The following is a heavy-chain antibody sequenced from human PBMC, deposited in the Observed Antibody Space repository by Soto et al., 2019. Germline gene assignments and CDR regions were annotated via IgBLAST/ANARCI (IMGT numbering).Heavy chain of an antibody. CDR1: GYTFTSYA. Sequence: ASVKVSCKATGYTFTSYAMHWVRQAPGQRLEWMGWINAGNGNTKYSQKFQGRVTITRDTSASTAYMELSSLRSEDTAVYYCASSYSNYALIDYYYYSMDVWGQGTTVTVTS. J-gene: IGHJ6*02. CDR2: INAGNGNT. CDR3: ASSYSNYALIDYYYYSMDV. V-gene: IGHV1-3*01. D-gene: IGHD4-4*01.